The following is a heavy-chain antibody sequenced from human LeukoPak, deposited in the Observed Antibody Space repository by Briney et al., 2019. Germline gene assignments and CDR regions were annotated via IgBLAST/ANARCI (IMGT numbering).Heavy chain of an antibody. CDR2: IYYSGST. CDR3: ARTRDPFEYSSSFDY. J-gene: IGHJ4*02. CDR1: GGSISSSSYY. Sequence: SETLSLTCTVSGGSISSSSYYWGWIRQPPGKGLEWIGSIYYSGSTYYNPSLKSRVTISVDTSKNQFSLKLSSVTAADTAVYYCARTRDPFEYSSSFDYWGQGTLVTVSS. V-gene: IGHV4-39*07. D-gene: IGHD6-6*01.